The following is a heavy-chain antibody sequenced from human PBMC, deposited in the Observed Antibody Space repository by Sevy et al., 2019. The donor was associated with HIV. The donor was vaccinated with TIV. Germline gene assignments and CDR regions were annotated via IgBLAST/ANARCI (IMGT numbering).Heavy chain of an antibody. Sequence: GSLRLSCAASGFTFSSYGMHWVRQAPGKGLEWVAVISYDGSNKYYADSVKGRFTISRDNSKNTLYLQMNSLRAEDTAVYYCAKDRMNWNAYYFDYWGQGTLVTVSS. D-gene: IGHD1-1*01. CDR2: ISYDGSNK. CDR1: GFTFSSYG. J-gene: IGHJ4*02. V-gene: IGHV3-30*18. CDR3: AKDRMNWNAYYFDY.